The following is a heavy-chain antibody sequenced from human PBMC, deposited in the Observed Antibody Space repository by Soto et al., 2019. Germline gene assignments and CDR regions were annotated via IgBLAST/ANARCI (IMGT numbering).Heavy chain of an antibody. CDR1: GFTFSSYA. CDR2: ISSNGGST. Sequence: GGSLRLSCAASGFTFSSYAMHWVRQAPGKGLEYVSAISSNGGSTYYANSVKGRFTISRDNSKNTLYLQMGSLRAEDMAVYYCARALFGPVELLWFGELSGAFDIWGQGTMVTVSS. CDR3: ARALFGPVELLWFGELSGAFDI. J-gene: IGHJ3*02. D-gene: IGHD3-10*01. V-gene: IGHV3-64*01.